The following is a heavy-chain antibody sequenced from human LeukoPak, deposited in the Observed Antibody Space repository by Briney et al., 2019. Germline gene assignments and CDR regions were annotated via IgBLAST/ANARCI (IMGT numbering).Heavy chain of an antibody. J-gene: IGHJ5*02. CDR1: GGSISSSSYY. V-gene: IGHV4-39*01. Sequence: SETLSLTCTVSGGSISSSSYYWGWIRQPPGKGLEWIGSIYYSGSTYYNPSLKSRVTISVDTSKNQFSLKLSSVTAADTAVYYCARTHYDFWSGTLAWFDPWGQGTLVTVSS. CDR2: IYYSGST. D-gene: IGHD3-3*01. CDR3: ARTHYDFWSGTLAWFDP.